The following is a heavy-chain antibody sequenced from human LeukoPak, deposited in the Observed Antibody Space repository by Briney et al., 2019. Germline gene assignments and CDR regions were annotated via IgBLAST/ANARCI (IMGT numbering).Heavy chain of an antibody. CDR3: VRLGAAVGGWSSGYFDY. J-gene: IGHJ4*02. Sequence: PGESLKISCKASGYSFSNYWIAWVRQMPGKGLECMGIIFPDDSDTKYSPSFEGQVTISADKSNSTSFLQWHSLKASDSAIYYCVRLGAAVGGWSSGYFDYWGQGALLTVSS. CDR2: IFPDDSDT. D-gene: IGHD6-19*01. V-gene: IGHV5-51*01. CDR1: GYSFSNYW.